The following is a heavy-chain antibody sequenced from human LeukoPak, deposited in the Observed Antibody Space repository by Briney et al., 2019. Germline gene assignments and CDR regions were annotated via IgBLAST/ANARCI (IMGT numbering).Heavy chain of an antibody. Sequence: GGSLRLSCAASGFTFDDYAMHWVRQAPGKGLEWVSGISWKSGSIGYADSVQGRFTISRDNAKNSLYLQMNSLRAEDTALYYCAKDIADTAMVEEGAFDIWGQGTMVTVSS. V-gene: IGHV3-9*01. CDR1: GFTFDDYA. CDR3: AKDIADTAMVEEGAFDI. J-gene: IGHJ3*02. D-gene: IGHD5-18*01. CDR2: ISWKSGSI.